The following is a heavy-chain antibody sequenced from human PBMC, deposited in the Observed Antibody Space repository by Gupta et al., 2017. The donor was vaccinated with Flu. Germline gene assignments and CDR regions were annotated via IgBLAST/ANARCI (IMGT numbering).Heavy chain of an antibody. Sequence: EVQLVESGGGLVKPGGSLRLSCAASGFTFSDYSMNWVRQAPGKGLEWVSFTSASGAYLYYADSVEGRFTISRDNAKSSLYLQINSLRAEDTAVYYCARDSVPHYYKYYHMDVWGKGTSVIVSS. D-gene: IGHD3-10*01. V-gene: IGHV3-21*02. CDR2: TSASGAYL. CDR1: GFTFSDYS. CDR3: ARDSVPHYYKYYHMDV. J-gene: IGHJ6*03.